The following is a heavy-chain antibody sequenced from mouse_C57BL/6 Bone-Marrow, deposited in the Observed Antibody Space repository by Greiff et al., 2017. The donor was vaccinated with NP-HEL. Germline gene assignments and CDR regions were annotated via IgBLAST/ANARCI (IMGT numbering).Heavy chain of an antibody. CDR3: ARSGGDGYYPLYYAMDY. J-gene: IGHJ4*01. V-gene: IGHV1-52*01. D-gene: IGHD2-3*01. Sequence: QVQLQQPGAELVRPGSSVKLSCKASGYTFTSYWMHWVKQRPIQGLEWIGNIDPSDSETHYNQKFKDKATLTVDKSSSTAYMQLSSLTSEDSAVYYCARSGGDGYYPLYYAMDYWGQGTSVTVSS. CDR2: IDPSDSET. CDR1: GYTFTSYW.